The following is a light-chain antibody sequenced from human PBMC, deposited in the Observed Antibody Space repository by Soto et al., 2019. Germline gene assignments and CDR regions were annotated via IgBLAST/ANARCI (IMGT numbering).Light chain of an antibody. CDR3: SSYTSSNSYV. CDR2: DVT. Sequence: QSVLTQPASVSGSPGQWTTISCTGTSSDVGGYNYVSWYQHHPGKAPKLMIYDVTNRPSGVSNRFSGSKSGNTASLTISGLQTEDEADYYRSSYTSSNSYVFGTGTKVTVL. CDR1: SSDVGGYNY. V-gene: IGLV2-14*03. J-gene: IGLJ1*01.